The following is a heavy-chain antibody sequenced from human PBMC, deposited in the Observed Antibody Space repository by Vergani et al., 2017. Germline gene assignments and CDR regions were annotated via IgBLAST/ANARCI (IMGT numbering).Heavy chain of an antibody. Sequence: EVQLLESGGGLVQPGGSLSLSCAASGFTFSTYAMTWVRQAPGKGLEWVSTISSDGGSTYYADSVKGRFTISRDDSKNTVYLQINSLRAEDTAFYYCADLYGDDGFSPFWGQGTLVTVSS. CDR3: ADLYGDDGFSPF. CDR1: GFTFSTYA. J-gene: IGHJ4*02. D-gene: IGHD2-21*01. V-gene: IGHV3-23*01. CDR2: ISSDGGST.